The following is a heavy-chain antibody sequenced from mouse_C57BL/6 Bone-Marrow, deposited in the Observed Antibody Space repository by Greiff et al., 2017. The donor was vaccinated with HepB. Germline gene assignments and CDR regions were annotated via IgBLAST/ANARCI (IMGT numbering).Heavy chain of an antibody. CDR3: TGGSSPYWYFDV. J-gene: IGHJ1*03. D-gene: IGHD1-1*01. Sequence: EVQLQQSGAELVRPGASVKLSCTASGFNIKDYYMHWVKQRPEQGLEWIGRIDPEDGDTEYAPKFQGKATMTADTSSNTAYPQLSSLTSEDTAVYYCTGGSSPYWYFDVWGTGTTVTVSS. CDR2: IDPEDGDT. CDR1: GFNIKDYY. V-gene: IGHV14-1*01.